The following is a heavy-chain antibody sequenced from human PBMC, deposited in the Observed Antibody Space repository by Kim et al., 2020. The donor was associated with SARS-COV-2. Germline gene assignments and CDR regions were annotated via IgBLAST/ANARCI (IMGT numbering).Heavy chain of an antibody. V-gene: IGHV3-66*01. Sequence: ASVKCKFTMSRDDSTNTEYLQMNSLRADDTAVYYCARGEDRKYHYWYFDLWGRGTLVAVSS. J-gene: IGHJ2*01. CDR3: ARGEDRKYHYWYFDL. D-gene: IGHD3-22*01.